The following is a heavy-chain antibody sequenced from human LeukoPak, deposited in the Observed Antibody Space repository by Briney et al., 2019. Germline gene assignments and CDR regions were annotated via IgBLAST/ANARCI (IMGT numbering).Heavy chain of an antibody. Sequence: ASVKVSCKASGYTSTSYYMHWVRQAPGQGLEWMGVINPSGGGTGYAQEFQGRVTTTRDTSTSTLYLELSSLISEDTAVYYCVRPYGGNSGGDYWGQGTLVTVS. V-gene: IGHV1-46*01. CDR1: GYTSTSYY. D-gene: IGHD4-23*01. J-gene: IGHJ4*02. CDR3: VRPYGGNSGGDY. CDR2: INPSGGGT.